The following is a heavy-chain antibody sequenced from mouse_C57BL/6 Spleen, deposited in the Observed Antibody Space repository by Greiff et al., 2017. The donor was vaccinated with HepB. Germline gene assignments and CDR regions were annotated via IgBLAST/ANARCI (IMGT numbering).Heavy chain of an antibody. CDR2: ISSGSSTI. V-gene: IGHV5-17*01. CDR3: ARSTMVKRFAY. Sequence: EVQGVESGGGLVKPGGSLKLSCAASGFTFSDYGMHWVRQAPEKGLEWVAYISSGSSTIYYADTVKGRFTISRDNAKNTLFLQMTSLRSEDTAMYYCARSTMVKRFAYWGQGTLVTVSA. J-gene: IGHJ3*01. CDR1: GFTFSDYG. D-gene: IGHD2-2*01.